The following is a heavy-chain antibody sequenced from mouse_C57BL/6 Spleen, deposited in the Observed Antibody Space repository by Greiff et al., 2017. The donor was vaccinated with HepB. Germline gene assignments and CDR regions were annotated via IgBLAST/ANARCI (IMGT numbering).Heavy chain of an antibody. D-gene: IGHD1-1*01. CDR1: GYTFTDYY. CDR2: INPNNGGT. Sequence: VQLQQSGPELVKPGASVKISCKASGYTFTDYYMNWVKQSHGKSLEWIGDINPNNGGTSYNQKFKGKATLTVDKSSSTAYMELRSLTSEDSAVYYCASYYGHYFDYWGQGTTLTVSS. V-gene: IGHV1-26*01. J-gene: IGHJ2*01. CDR3: ASYYGHYFDY.